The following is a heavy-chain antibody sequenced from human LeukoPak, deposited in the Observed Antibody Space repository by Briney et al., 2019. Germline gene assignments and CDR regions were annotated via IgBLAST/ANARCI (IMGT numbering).Heavy chain of an antibody. J-gene: IGHJ4*02. V-gene: IGHV4-38-2*02. D-gene: IGHD5-18*01. Sequence: SETLSLTCTVSGYSISSGYYWGWIRQPPGKGLEWIGSIYHSGSTYYNPSLKSRVTISVDTSKNQFSLKLSSVTAADTAVYYCARLVDTAMAPFDYWGQGTLVTVSS. CDR2: IYHSGST. CDR1: GYSISSGYY. CDR3: ARLVDTAMAPFDY.